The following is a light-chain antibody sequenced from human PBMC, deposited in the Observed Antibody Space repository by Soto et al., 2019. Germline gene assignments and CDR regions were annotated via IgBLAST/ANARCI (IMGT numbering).Light chain of an antibody. CDR3: QQYNNWPPGAT. CDR1: QSLTSN. Sequence: EMVMTQSPATLSVSPGERATLSCRASQSLTSNLAWYQQKPGQPPRLLIYDSSTRAPGAPARFSGSGSGTEFTLTISSLQSEDFAVYFCQQYNNWPPGATFGQGTKVEIK. V-gene: IGKV3-15*01. J-gene: IGKJ1*01. CDR2: DSS.